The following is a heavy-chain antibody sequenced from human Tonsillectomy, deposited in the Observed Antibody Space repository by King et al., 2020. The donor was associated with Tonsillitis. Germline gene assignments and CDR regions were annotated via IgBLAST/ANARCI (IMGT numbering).Heavy chain of an antibody. D-gene: IGHD2-2*01. CDR1: GFTFSDYY. V-gene: IGHV3-11*01. J-gene: IGHJ4*02. CDR2: ISSSGSII. CDR3: ARDGALPGYCSSTTCYPPIDY. Sequence: VQLVESGGGLVKPGGSLRLSCAASGFTFSDYYMSWIRQAPGKGLEWVSYISSSGSIIYNADSVKGRFTISRDNAKNLLYLQMNSLRAEDTAVYYCARDGALPGYCSSTTCYPPIDYWGQGTLVTVSS.